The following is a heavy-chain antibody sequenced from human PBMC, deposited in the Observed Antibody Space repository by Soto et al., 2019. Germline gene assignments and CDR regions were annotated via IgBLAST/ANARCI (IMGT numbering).Heavy chain of an antibody. CDR1: GYTLTSYG. D-gene: IGHD3-10*01. J-gene: IGHJ4*02. V-gene: IGHV1-18*04. CDR2: ISPYNGNT. Sequence: GASVKVSCKASGYTLTSYGITWVRQAPGQGLEWMGWISPYNGNTNYAQKFQGRVTMTRDTAIRTAYMEVSRLRSDDTAVYYCARGRASGSYYLLDYWGQGTLVTVSS. CDR3: ARGRASGSYYLLDY.